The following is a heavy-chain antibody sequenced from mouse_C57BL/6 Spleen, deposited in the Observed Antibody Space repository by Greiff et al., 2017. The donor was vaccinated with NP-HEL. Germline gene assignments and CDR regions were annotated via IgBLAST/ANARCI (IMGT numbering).Heavy chain of an antibody. D-gene: IGHD1-1*01. CDR1: GFTFSDYG. CDR3: ARDYCGGGYGAWFAY. Sequence: EVQGVESGGGLVKPGGSLKLSCAASGFTFSDYGMHWVRQAPEKGLEWVAYISSGSSTIYYADTVKGRFTISGDNAKNTLFLQMTSLRSEDTAMYYCARDYCGGGYGAWFAYWGQGTLVTVSA. V-gene: IGHV5-17*01. J-gene: IGHJ3*01. CDR2: ISSGSSTI.